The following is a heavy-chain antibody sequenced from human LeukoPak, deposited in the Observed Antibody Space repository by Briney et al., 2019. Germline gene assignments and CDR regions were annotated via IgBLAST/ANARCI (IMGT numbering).Heavy chain of an antibody. CDR1: GGPFSGYS. J-gene: IGHJ4*02. CDR2: INQSGNT. V-gene: IGHV4-34*01. D-gene: IGHD5-18*01. CDR3: ARGLEGYSYGYSEFDH. Sequence: PSETLSLTCAVSGGPFSGYSWSWIRQSPGEGLEWIGEINQSGNTNYNPSLKNRVTISVDTSRNQFSLKLTSVTAADTAVYYCARGLEGYSYGYSEFDHWGQGTLVTVPS.